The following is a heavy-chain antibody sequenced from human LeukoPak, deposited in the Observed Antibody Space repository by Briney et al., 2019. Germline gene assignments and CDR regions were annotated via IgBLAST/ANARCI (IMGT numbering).Heavy chain of an antibody. Sequence: GGSLRLSCAASGFTFSSYGMHWVRQAPGKGLEWVAVIWYDGSNKYYADSVKGRFTISRDNSKNTLYLQMNSLRAEDTAVYYCARDSMVEVAVAGKGPEPPSPSHSFDYWGQGTLVTVSS. CDR1: GFTFSSYG. CDR2: IWYDGSNK. CDR3: ARDSMVEVAVAGKGPEPPSPSHSFDY. J-gene: IGHJ4*02. D-gene: IGHD6-19*01. V-gene: IGHV3-33*01.